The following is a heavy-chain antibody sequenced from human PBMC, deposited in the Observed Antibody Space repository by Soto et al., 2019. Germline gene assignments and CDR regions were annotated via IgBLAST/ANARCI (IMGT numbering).Heavy chain of an antibody. CDR3: ATVPDFWYGMDV. Sequence: ASVKVSCKVSGYTLTELSMHWVRQAPGKGLEWMGGFDPEDGETIYAQKFQGRVTMTEDTSTDTAYMELSSLRSEDTAVYYCATVPDFWYGMDVWGQGTLVTVSS. V-gene: IGHV1-24*01. CDR1: GYTLTELS. D-gene: IGHD3-3*01. J-gene: IGHJ6*02. CDR2: FDPEDGET.